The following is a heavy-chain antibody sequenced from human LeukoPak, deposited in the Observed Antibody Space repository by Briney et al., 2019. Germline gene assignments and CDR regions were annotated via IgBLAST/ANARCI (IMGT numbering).Heavy chain of an antibody. V-gene: IGHV1-69*04. CDR2: IIPILGIA. CDR1: GGTFSSYA. Sequence: SVKVSCKASGGTFSSYAISWVRQAPGQGLEWMGRIIPILGIANYAQKFQGRVTITADKSTSTAYMELSGLRSEDTAVYYCARLYCSSTSCSVLFDPWGQGTLVTVSS. J-gene: IGHJ5*02. CDR3: ARLYCSSTSCSVLFDP. D-gene: IGHD2-2*01.